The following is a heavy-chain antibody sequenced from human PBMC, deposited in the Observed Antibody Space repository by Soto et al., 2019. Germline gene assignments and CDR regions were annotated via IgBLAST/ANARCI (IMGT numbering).Heavy chain of an antibody. CDR2: IWYDGSNK. CDR1: GFTFSSYG. D-gene: IGHD2-2*01. CDR3: ARRGVVVVPAAMPLPDFYYGMDV. Sequence: GGSLRLSCAASGFTFSSYGMHWVRQAPGKGLEWVAVIWYDGSNKYYADSVKGRFTISRDNSKNTLYLQMNSLRAEDTAVYYCARRGVVVVPAAMPLPDFYYGMDVWGQGTTVTVSS. J-gene: IGHJ6*02. V-gene: IGHV3-33*01.